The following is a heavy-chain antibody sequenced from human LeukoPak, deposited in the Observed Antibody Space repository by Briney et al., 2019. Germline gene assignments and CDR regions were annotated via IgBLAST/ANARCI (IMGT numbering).Heavy chain of an antibody. D-gene: IGHD6-13*01. CDR2: ISGSGGST. J-gene: IGHJ4*02. CDR1: GFSFSSYA. V-gene: IGHV3-23*01. CDR3: AKGPYSIAAAGTLDY. Sequence: GGSLRLSCAASGFSFSSYAMSWVRQAPGKGLEWVSGISGSGGSTYYADSVKGRFTISRDNSKNTLYLQMNSLRAEDTAVYYCAKGPYSIAAAGTLDYWGQGTLVTVSS.